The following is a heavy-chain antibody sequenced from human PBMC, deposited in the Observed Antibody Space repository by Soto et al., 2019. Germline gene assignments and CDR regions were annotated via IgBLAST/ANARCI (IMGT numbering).Heavy chain of an antibody. J-gene: IGHJ5*01. CDR2: ISAYNGNT. V-gene: IGHV1-18*04. CDR1: CYSFTGNG. D-gene: IGHD3-10*01. Sequence: AAVKPCSEACCYSFTGNGITWGLQAPVQGIEWMGWISAYNGNTNYAQKLQGRVTMTTDTSSSTSYMELRSLRSDDTAVYYCARFQGSKSYYYHRDLFAPSGQ. CDR3: ARFQGSKSYYYHRDLFAP.